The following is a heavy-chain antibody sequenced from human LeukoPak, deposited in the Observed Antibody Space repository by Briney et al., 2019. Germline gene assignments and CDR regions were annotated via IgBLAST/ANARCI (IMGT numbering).Heavy chain of an antibody. CDR1: GFTFSSYE. V-gene: IGHV3-48*03. Sequence: GGSLRLSCAASGFTFSSYEMNWVRQAPGKGLEWVSYISSSGSTIYYADSVKGRFTISRDNAKNSLYLQMNSLRAEDTAVYYCARESGYRGDAFDIWGQGTMVTVSS. J-gene: IGHJ3*02. D-gene: IGHD5-18*01. CDR2: ISSSGSTI. CDR3: ARESGYRGDAFDI.